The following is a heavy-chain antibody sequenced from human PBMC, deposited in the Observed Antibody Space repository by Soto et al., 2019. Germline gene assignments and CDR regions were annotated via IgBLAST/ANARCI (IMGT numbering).Heavy chain of an antibody. J-gene: IGHJ6*03. Sequence: PSEPLCLPCTVFGGSISSISYSWGWIRQPPGKGLEWIGSINHSGSTNYNPSLKSRVTISVDTSKNQFSLKLSSMTAADTAVYYCAGDSSSSSYYYYMDVWGKGTTVTVSS. CDR1: GGSISSISYS. D-gene: IGHD6-6*01. CDR2: INHSGST. V-gene: IGHV4-39*07. CDR3: AGDSSSSSYYYYMDV.